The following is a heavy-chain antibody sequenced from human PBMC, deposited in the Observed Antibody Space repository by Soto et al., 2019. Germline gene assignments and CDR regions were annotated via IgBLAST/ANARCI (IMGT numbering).Heavy chain of an antibody. CDR3: ARWRPISGTNGFDP. Sequence: SVKVSCKASGGTFSSYAMSWVRQAPGQGLEWMGGINPSFGTANYAQKFQGRVTITADESTSTAYMELSSLRSEDTAVYYCARWRPISGTNGFDPWRQGTLVTVSS. J-gene: IGHJ5*02. CDR2: INPSFGTA. D-gene: IGHD3-9*01. CDR1: GGTFSSYA. V-gene: IGHV1-69*13.